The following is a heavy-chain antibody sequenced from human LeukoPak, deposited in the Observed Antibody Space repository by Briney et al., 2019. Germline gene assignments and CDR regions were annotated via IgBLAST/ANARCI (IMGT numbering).Heavy chain of an antibody. J-gene: IGHJ4*02. D-gene: IGHD3-16*02. Sequence: ASVKVSCKASGYTFTSYDINWVRQATGQGLEWMGWMNPNSGDTGYAQKFQGRVTMTRNTSISTAYMELSSLRSEDTAVYYCARLGYYDYIWGSYRYTELDYWGQGTLVTVSS. CDR1: GYTFTSYD. V-gene: IGHV1-8*01. CDR3: ARLGYYDYIWGSYRYTELDY. CDR2: MNPNSGDT.